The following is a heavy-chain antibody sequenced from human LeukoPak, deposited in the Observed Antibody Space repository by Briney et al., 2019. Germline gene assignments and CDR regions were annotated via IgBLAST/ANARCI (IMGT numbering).Heavy chain of an antibody. CDR2: IWYDGSNK. J-gene: IGHJ4*02. CDR1: GFTFSSYG. Sequence: GRSLRLSCAASGFTFSSYGMHWVRQAPGKGLEWVAVIWYDGSNKYYADSVKGRFTISRDNSKNTLYLQMNSLRAEDTAVYYCASDQYQLPKYYFDYWGQGTLVTVSS. D-gene: IGHD2-2*01. CDR3: ASDQYQLPKYYFDY. V-gene: IGHV3-33*01.